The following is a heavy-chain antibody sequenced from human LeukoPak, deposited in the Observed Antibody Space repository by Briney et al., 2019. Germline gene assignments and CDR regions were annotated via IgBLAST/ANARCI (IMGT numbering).Heavy chain of an antibody. CDR2: IYYSGST. D-gene: IGHD3-9*01. Sequence: SETLSLTCTVSGGASNDYYWSWIRQPPGKGLEWIAYIYYSGSTNCNPSLKSRVTISIDTSKNQFSLKLSAVTAADTAVYYCARGPTRYYFDYWGQGTPVTVSS. CDR1: GGASNDYY. J-gene: IGHJ4*02. V-gene: IGHV4-59*01. CDR3: ARGPTRYYFDY.